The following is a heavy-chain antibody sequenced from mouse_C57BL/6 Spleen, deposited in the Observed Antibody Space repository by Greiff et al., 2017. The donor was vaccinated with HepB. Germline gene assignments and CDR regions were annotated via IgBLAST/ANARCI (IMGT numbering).Heavy chain of an antibody. V-gene: IGHV14-3*01. CDR1: GFNIKNTY. D-gene: IGHD3-3*01. CDR2: IDPANGNT. Sequence: EVQLQQPVAELVRPGASVKLSCTASGFNIKNTYMPWVKQRPEQGLEWIGRIDPANGNTKYAPQFQGKATITADTSSNTAYLQLSSLTSEDTAIYSCARGWDYFDYWGQGTTLTVSS. J-gene: IGHJ2*01. CDR3: ARGWDYFDY.